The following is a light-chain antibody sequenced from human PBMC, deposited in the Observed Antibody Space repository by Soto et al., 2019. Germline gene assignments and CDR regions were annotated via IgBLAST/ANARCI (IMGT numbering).Light chain of an antibody. CDR2: KAS. CDR1: ESISNW. Sequence: GDRVIITCRASESISNWLAWYQQKPGKAPNLLIYKASSLKSGVPLRFSGSGSGTEFTLTINSLQPDDFATYYCQQYDTYWTFGQGTKVDIK. J-gene: IGKJ1*01. V-gene: IGKV1-5*03. CDR3: QQYDTYWT.